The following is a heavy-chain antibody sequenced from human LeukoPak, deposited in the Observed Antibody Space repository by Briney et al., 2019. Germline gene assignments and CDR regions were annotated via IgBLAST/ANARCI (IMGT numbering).Heavy chain of an antibody. Sequence: GGSLRLSCAASGFTFSNYAMKCVGHAPGKGLEFVSGISNNGADTYYANSVKGRFTLSRDNYKTTLYLQMDSLRTKDMAIYYCERAYPAEFDNWGHGNLVTVSS. D-gene: IGHD2-21*01. J-gene: IGHJ4*01. V-gene: IGHV3-64*01. CDR1: GFTFSNYA. CDR2: ISNNGADT. CDR3: ERAYPAEFDN.